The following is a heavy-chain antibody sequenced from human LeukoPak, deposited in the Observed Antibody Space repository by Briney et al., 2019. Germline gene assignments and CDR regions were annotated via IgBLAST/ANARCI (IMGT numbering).Heavy chain of an antibody. CDR3: ARDSGVYSLGYYGMDV. V-gene: IGHV3-48*01. CDR2: ISSSSSTI. D-gene: IGHD3-10*01. Sequence: PGGSLRLSCAASGFTFSSYSMNWVRQAPGEGLEWVSYISSSSSTIYCADSVKGRFTISRDNAKNSLYLQMNSLRAEDTAVYYCARDSGVYSLGYYGMDVWGQGTTVTVSS. J-gene: IGHJ6*02. CDR1: GFTFSSYS.